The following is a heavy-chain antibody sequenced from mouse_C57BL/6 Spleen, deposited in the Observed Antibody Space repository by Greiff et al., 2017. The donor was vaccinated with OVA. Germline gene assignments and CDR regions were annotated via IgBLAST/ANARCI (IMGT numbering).Heavy chain of an antibody. CDR1: GYTFTSYW. CDR3: ARGPVAY. CDR2: IDPSDSYT. J-gene: IGHJ3*01. V-gene: IGHV1-50*01. Sequence: QVQLQQSGAELVKPGASVKLSCKASGYTFTSYWMQWVKQRPGQGLEWIGEIDPSDSYTNYNQKFKGKATLTVDTSSSTAYMQLSSLTSEDSAVYYCARGPVAYWGQGTLVTVSA.